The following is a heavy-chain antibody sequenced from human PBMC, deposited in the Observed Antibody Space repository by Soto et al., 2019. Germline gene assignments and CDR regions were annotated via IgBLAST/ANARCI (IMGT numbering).Heavy chain of an antibody. Sequence: PSETLSLTCTVSGGSISSSSYYWGWIRQPPGKGLEWIGSIYYSGSTRYSPSFQGQVTISADKSISTAYLQWSSLKASDTAMYYCARHTQWRPHFDYWGQGTLVTVSS. CDR2: IYYSGST. J-gene: IGHJ4*02. CDR3: ARHTQWRPHFDY. D-gene: IGHD6-19*01. CDR1: GGSISSSSYY. V-gene: IGHV4-39*07.